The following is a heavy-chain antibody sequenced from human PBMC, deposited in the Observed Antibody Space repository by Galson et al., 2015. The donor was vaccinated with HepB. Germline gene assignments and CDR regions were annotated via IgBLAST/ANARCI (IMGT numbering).Heavy chain of an antibody. V-gene: IGHV3-53*01. CDR2: IYSGGST. J-gene: IGHJ6*02. D-gene: IGHD3-3*01. CDR3: ARSAKYYDFWSGYSDYYYYGMDV. Sequence: SLRLSCAASGFTVSSNYMSWVRQAPGKGLEWVSVIYSGGSTYYADSVKGRFTISRDNSKNTLYLQMNNLRAEDTAVYYCARSAKYYDFWSGYSDYYYYGMDVWGQGTTVTVSS. CDR1: GFTVSSNY.